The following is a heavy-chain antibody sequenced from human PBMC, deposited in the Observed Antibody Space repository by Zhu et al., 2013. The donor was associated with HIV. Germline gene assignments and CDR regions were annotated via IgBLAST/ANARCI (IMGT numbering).Heavy chain of an antibody. CDR2: IYYTGST. CDR3: ARVRYSSSWRTDAFDI. V-gene: IGHV4-59*01. J-gene: IGHJ3*02. D-gene: IGHD6-13*01. CDR1: GGSISSYY. Sequence: QVQLQESGPGLVKPSETLSLTCTVSGGSISSYYWSWIRQPPGKGLEWIGYIYYTGSTNYNPSLKSRVTISVDTSKNQFSLRLSTVTAADTAVYYCARVRYSSSWRTDAFDIWGQGTMVTVSS.